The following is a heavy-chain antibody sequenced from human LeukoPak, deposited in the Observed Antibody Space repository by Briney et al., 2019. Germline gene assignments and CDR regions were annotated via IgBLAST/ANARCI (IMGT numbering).Heavy chain of an antibody. CDR2: ISSSSSTI. CDR1: GLTFSSYS. D-gene: IGHD6-19*01. CDR3: ARDNDRSGWLFDY. Sequence: GGSLRLSCAASGLTFSSYSMNWVRQAPGKGLEWVSYISSSSSTIYYADSVKGRFTISRDNAKNSLYLQMISLRDEDAAVYYCARDNDRSGWLFDYWGQGTLVTVSS. J-gene: IGHJ4*02. V-gene: IGHV3-48*02.